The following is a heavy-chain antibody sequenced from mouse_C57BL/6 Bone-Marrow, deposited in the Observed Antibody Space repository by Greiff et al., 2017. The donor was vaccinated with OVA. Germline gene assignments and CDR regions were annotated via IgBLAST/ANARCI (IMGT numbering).Heavy chain of an antibody. CDR1: GYTFTSYW. Sequence: QVQLQQPGAELVMPGASVKLSCKASGYTFTSYWMHWVKQRPGQGLEWIGEIDPSDSYTNYNQKFKGKSTLTVDKSSSTAYRQLSSLTSEDSAVYYCARERFQYYFDYWGQGTTLTVSS. J-gene: IGHJ2*01. CDR2: IDPSDSYT. V-gene: IGHV1-69*01. CDR3: ARERFQYYFDY.